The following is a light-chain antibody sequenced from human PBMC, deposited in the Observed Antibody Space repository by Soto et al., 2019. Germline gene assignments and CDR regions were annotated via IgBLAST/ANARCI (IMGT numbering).Light chain of an antibody. CDR3: QQYKGYRTWT. J-gene: IGKJ1*01. Sequence: TRCAATLSASLGDRVSTTCRASQDISRWLAWYQQKPGKAPKVLIWDASSLQRGVPSRFTGSGSGTEFTLTINGLQPDDLATYYGQQYKGYRTWTFGQGTKVDIK. CDR2: DAS. CDR1: QDISRW. V-gene: IGKV1-5*01.